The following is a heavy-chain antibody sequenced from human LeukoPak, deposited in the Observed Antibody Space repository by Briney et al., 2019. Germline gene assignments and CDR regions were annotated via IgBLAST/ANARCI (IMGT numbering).Heavy chain of an antibody. CDR2: IDPNTGTT. CDR1: GYTFTRYY. V-gene: IGHV1-46*01. D-gene: IGHD6-13*01. J-gene: IGHJ4*02. Sequence: ASVTVSCKASGYTFTRYYIHWVRQAPGQGRDYMGMIDPNTGTTWYAQKFQGTVTMTRDTSTSTVSMELSSLRSDDTAIYYCARELPGTCYFDYWGQGTLVSVSS. CDR3: ARELPGTCYFDY.